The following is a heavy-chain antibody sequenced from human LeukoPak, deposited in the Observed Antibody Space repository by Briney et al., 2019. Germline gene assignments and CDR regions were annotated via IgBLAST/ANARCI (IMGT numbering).Heavy chain of an antibody. J-gene: IGHJ4*02. D-gene: IGHD3-16*02. V-gene: IGHV3-30*02. Sequence: GGSLRLSCAASGFTFSSYGMHWVRQAPGKGLEWVAFIRYDGSNKYYADSVKGRFTISRDNSKNTLYLQMNSLRAEDTAVYYCAKGVRSVWGSYRTQYYFDYWGQGTLVTVSS. CDR3: AKGVRSVWGSYRTQYYFDY. CDR2: IRYDGSNK. CDR1: GFTFSSYG.